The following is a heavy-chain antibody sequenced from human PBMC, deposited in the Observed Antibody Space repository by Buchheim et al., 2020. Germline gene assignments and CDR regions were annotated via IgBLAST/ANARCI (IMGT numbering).Heavy chain of an antibody. J-gene: IGHJ4*02. V-gene: IGHV3-21*02. CDR1: GFIFSSFS. Sequence: EVQLKESGGGLVKPGGSLRLSCAASGFIFSSFSMNWVRQAPGKGLEWVSSISSSSSYIYYADSVKGRFTISRDNAKNALFLQMNSLRAEDTAVYFCAKDFSYGSDLFEYWGQGTL. D-gene: IGHD3-10*01. CDR2: ISSSSSYI. CDR3: AKDFSYGSDLFEY.